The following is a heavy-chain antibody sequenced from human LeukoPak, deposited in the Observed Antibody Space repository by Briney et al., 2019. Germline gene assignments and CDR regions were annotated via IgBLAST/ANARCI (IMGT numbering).Heavy chain of an antibody. D-gene: IGHD6-13*01. CDR3: AKDRGAAALLLDY. J-gene: IGHJ4*02. CDR2: ISYDGSNK. V-gene: IGHV3-30-3*01. Sequence: GGSLRLSCAASGFTFSSYAMHWVRQAPGKGLEWVAVISYDGSNKYYADSVKGRFTISRDSSKNTLYLQMNSLRAEDTAVYYCAKDRGAAALLLDYWGQGTLVTVSS. CDR1: GFTFSSYA.